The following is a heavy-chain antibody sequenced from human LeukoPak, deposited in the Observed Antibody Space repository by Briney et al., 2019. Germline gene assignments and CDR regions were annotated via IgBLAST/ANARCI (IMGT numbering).Heavy chain of an antibody. CDR1: GFTFSSYW. J-gene: IGHJ4*02. CDR3: ARDLWELPGGYYFDY. CDR2: IKQDGSEK. Sequence: PGGSLRLSCAASGFTFSSYWMSWVRQAPGKGLEWVANIKQDGSEKYYVDSVKGRFTISRDNAKNSLYLQMNSLRAEDTAVYYCARDLWELPGGYYFDYWGQGTLVTVSS. V-gene: IGHV3-7*01. D-gene: IGHD1-26*01.